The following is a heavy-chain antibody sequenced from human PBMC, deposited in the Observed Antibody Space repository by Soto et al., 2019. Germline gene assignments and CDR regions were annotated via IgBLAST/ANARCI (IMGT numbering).Heavy chain of an antibody. D-gene: IGHD4-17*01. CDR2: INPTGGIT. V-gene: IGHV1-46*01. J-gene: IGHJ4*02. CDR1: GYTFTGSY. Sequence: SVEVSCRAFGYTFTGSYIHWMRQAPVQGLEWMGIINPTGGITNYAQKFQGRVVMTSDTSTSTVYVELSSLTSEDTATYYCERLYGVHNTIPFCLGYFDYWGQGTPVTVYS. CDR3: ERLYGVHNTIPFCLGYFDY.